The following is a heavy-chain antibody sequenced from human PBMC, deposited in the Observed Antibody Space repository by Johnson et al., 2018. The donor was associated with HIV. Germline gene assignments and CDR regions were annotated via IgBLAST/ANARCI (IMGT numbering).Heavy chain of an antibody. J-gene: IGHJ3*02. CDR1: GLSVSNNY. CDR2: LSSGGDT. CDR3: ARGCRDGYTCDVFDI. Sequence: MQLVESGGGVVRPGGSLILSCAASGLSVSNNYMTWVRQAPGKGLEWVSVLSSGGDTWYAGSVTGRFTISRDNSKNTLYLQMNSLRAEDTAVYYCARGCRDGYTCDVFDIWGQGTMVTVSS. D-gene: IGHD5-24*01. V-gene: IGHV3-66*01.